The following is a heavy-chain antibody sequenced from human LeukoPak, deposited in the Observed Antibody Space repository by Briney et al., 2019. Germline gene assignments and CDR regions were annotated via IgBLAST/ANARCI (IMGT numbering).Heavy chain of an antibody. V-gene: IGHV1-18*01. Sequence: ASVKVSCKASGYTFTSYGISWVRQAPGQGLEWMGWISAYNGNTNYAQKLQGRVTMTTDTSTSTAYMELRSLRSDDTAVYYCARDLEDFGVPRGYYYYMDVWGKGTTVTVSS. CDR3: ARDLEDFGVPRGYYYYMDV. J-gene: IGHJ6*03. D-gene: IGHD3-3*01. CDR2: ISAYNGNT. CDR1: GYTFTSYG.